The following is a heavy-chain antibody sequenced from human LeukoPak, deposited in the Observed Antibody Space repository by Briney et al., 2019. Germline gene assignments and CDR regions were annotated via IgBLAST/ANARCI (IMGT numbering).Heavy chain of an antibody. CDR2: IYSGGST. J-gene: IGHJ4*02. D-gene: IGHD5-12*01. CDR1: GFTVSSNY. CDR3: AKDLLPRRIVATIGIDY. Sequence: GGSLRLSCAASGFTVSSNYMNWVRQAPGKGLEWVSVIYSGGSTYYADSVKGRFTISRDNSKNTLYLQMNSLRAEDTAVYYCAKDLLPRRIVATIGIDYWGQGTLVTVSS. V-gene: IGHV3-66*01.